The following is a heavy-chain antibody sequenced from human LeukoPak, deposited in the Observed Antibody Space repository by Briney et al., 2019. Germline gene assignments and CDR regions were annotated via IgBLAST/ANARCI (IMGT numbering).Heavy chain of an antibody. Sequence: ASVKVSCKASGYTFTSYNMHWVRQAPGQGLEWMGIINPISGSPTYAQKFQGRVTMTRDMSTSTVYMELSSLRSEDTAVYHCARDSTNWSMDVWGKGTTVTVSS. D-gene: IGHD6-13*01. J-gene: IGHJ6*03. CDR2: INPISGSP. CDR1: GYTFTSYN. CDR3: ARDSTNWSMDV. V-gene: IGHV1-46*01.